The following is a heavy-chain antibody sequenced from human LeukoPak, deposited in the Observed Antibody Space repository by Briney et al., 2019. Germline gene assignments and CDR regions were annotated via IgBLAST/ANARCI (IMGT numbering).Heavy chain of an antibody. CDR1: GGSFSGYY. J-gene: IGHJ4*02. Sequence: PSETLSLTCAVYGGSFSGYYWSWIRQPPGKGLEWIGEINHSGSTNYNPSLKSRVTTPVDTSKNQFSLKLSSVTAADTAVYYCASASITRYYFDYWGQGTLVTVSS. D-gene: IGHD4-11*01. CDR2: INHSGST. V-gene: IGHV4-34*01. CDR3: ASASITRYYFDY.